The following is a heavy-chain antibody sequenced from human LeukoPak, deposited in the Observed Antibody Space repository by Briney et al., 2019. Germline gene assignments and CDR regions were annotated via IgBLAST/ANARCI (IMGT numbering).Heavy chain of an antibody. J-gene: IGHJ4*02. V-gene: IGHV3-23*01. Sequence: GGSLRLSCTASGFTFSSYGMHWVRQAPGKRLELVSSITATCRDTYYSLSVKGRITISRYNSKNTLYLQMNSLRADDTALYYGAKGTLGSCSGAACYEFDNWGQGTLVTVSS. CDR3: AKGTLGSCSGAACYEFDN. D-gene: IGHD2-2*01. CDR2: ITATCRDT. CDR1: GFTFSSYG.